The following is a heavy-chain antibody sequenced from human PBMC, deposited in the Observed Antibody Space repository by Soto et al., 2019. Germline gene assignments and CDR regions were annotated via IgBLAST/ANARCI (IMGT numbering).Heavy chain of an antibody. Sequence: LSETLSLTCTVSGGSISSYYWSWIRQPPGKGLEWIGYIHYSGSANYNPSLMSRVTISVDSSKNQFSLKLSSVTAADTAVYYCARDQNGSPHFDYWGQGTLVTVSS. D-gene: IGHD1-26*01. CDR1: GGSISSYY. CDR2: IHYSGSA. CDR3: ARDQNGSPHFDY. J-gene: IGHJ4*02. V-gene: IGHV4-59*01.